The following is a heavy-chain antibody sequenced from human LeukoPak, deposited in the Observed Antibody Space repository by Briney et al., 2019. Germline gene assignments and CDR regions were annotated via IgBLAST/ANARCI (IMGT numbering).Heavy chain of an antibody. CDR3: ARELMIFGRRYYMDV. J-gene: IGHJ6*03. CDR1: GGSISTSSYY. Sequence: NSSETLSLTCTVSGGSISTSSYYWGWIRQPPGKGLEWIGSIFYSGNTHYSPSLKSRVTISLDTSRTQFSLKLSSVTAADTAVYYCARELMIFGRRYYMDVWGKGTTVTVSS. D-gene: IGHD3/OR15-3a*01. CDR2: IFYSGNT. V-gene: IGHV4-39*07.